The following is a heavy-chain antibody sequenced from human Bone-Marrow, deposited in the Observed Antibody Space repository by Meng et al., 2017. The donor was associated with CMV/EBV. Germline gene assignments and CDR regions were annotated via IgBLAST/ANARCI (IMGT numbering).Heavy chain of an antibody. Sequence: SETLSLTCTVSGGSISSGGYYWGWIRQPPGKGLEWIGSIYYSGSTYYNPSLKSRVTISVDTSKNQFSLKLSSVTAADTAVYYCARDGGYSRSVYGLYYYYGMDVWGQGTKVTAP. D-gene: IGHD3-22*01. CDR2: IYYSGST. J-gene: IGHJ6*02. CDR3: ARDGGYSRSVYGLYYYYGMDV. V-gene: IGHV4-39*07. CDR1: GGSISSGGYY.